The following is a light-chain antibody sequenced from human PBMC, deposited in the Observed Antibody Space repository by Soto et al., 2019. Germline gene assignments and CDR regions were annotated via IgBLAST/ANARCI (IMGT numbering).Light chain of an antibody. CDR3: QSYDSSLSGVV. V-gene: IGLV1-40*01. CDR2: GNS. CDR1: SSNIGAGYD. J-gene: IGLJ2*01. Sequence: QSVLXQPPSVSGAPGQRVTISCTGSSSNIGAGYDVHWYQQLPGTAPKLLIYGNSNRPSGVPDRFSGSKSGTSASLAITGLQAEDEADYYCQSYDSSLSGVVFGGGTKLTVL.